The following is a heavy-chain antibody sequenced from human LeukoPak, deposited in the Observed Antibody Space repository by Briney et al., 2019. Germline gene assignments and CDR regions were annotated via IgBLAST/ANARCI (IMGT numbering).Heavy chain of an antibody. Sequence: GGSLRLSCAASGFTFSSYAMHWVRQAPGKGLEWVAVISYDGSNKYYADSVKGRFTISRDNSKNTLYLQMNSLRAEDTAVYCCARPADPDYWGQGTLVTVSS. V-gene: IGHV3-30-3*01. J-gene: IGHJ4*02. CDR2: ISYDGSNK. D-gene: IGHD2-2*01. CDR3: ARPADPDY. CDR1: GFTFSSYA.